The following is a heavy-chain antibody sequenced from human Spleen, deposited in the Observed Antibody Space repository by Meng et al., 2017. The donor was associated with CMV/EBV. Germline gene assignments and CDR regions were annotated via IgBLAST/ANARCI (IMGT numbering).Heavy chain of an antibody. Sequence: GESLKISCAASGFIFSNYSMSWVRQAPGKGLEWVANIKQDGSEKYYVDSVKGRFTISRDNAKNSLYLQMNSLRAEDTAVYYCARYGYCSSTSCYSAGGAFDIWGQGTMVTVSS. CDR2: IKQDGSEK. CDR1: GFIFSNYS. D-gene: IGHD2-2*01. V-gene: IGHV3-7*01. J-gene: IGHJ3*02. CDR3: ARYGYCSSTSCYSAGGAFDI.